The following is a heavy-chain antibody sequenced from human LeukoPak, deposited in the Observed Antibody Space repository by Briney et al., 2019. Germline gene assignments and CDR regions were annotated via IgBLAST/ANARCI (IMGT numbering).Heavy chain of an antibody. Sequence: AGGSLRLSCAASGLTFISYWMHWVHQDPGKGLVWVSRINADGSSTSYADSVKGRFTISRDNAKNTLHLQMNTLRAEDTAVYYCARTATDAFDIWGQGTMVTVSS. J-gene: IGHJ3*02. V-gene: IGHV3-74*01. CDR2: INADGSST. CDR1: GLTFISYW. CDR3: ARTATDAFDI. D-gene: IGHD2-21*02.